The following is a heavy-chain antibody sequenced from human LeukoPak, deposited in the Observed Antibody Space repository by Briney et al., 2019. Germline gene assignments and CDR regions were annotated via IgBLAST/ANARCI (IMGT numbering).Heavy chain of an antibody. D-gene: IGHD5-18*01. CDR2: MNPESGST. V-gene: IGHV1-8*01. CDR3: ARGLFSFADTALVEGHYYYYYMDV. CDR1: GYTFTSYG. Sequence: ASVKVSCKASGYTFTSYGISWVRQATGQGPEWVGWMNPESGSTGSAQKFQGRVTMTRNASISTAYLELSSLSSGDTAVYYCARGLFSFADTALVEGHYYYYYMDVWGKGTTVTVSS. J-gene: IGHJ6*03.